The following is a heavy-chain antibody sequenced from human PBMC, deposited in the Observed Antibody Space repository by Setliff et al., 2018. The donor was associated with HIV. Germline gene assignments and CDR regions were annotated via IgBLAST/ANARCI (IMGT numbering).Heavy chain of an antibody. Sequence: PSETLSLTCSVSGGPISSYYWSWIRQPPGKGLEWIGYIYYSGGTDYNPSLKSRVTISVDTSKNQFSLKLRSVTAADTAVYYCARAPSWRGYYPWGQGTLVTVSS. D-gene: IGHD3-3*01. CDR3: ARAPSWRGYYP. CDR2: IYYSGGT. V-gene: IGHV4-59*01. CDR1: GGPISSYY. J-gene: IGHJ5*02.